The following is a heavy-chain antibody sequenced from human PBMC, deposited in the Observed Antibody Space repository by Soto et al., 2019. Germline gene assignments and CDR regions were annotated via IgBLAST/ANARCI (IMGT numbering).Heavy chain of an antibody. CDR1: GVIFSNYV. D-gene: IGHD3-22*01. CDR2: IIPIFGTG. CDR3: ARRYYNSSGYFDY. Sequence: QVQLVQSGAEVKKPGSSVKVACKASGVIFSNYVLNWVRQAPGQGLEWMGGIIPIFGTGNYAQKFQGRVTITADESTTTASMELRGLRSEDTAVYYCARRYYNSSGYFDYWGQGTLVTVSS. J-gene: IGHJ4*02. V-gene: IGHV1-69*01.